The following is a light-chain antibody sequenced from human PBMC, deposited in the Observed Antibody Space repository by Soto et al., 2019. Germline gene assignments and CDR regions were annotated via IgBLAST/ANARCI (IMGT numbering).Light chain of an antibody. Sequence: EIVMTQSPATLSVSPGERVTLSCRASQDIRSSLAWYQQKPGQAPRLLMYDASNRATGIPARFSGSGSGTDFTLTISSLEPEEFAVYYCQQRSNWRTFGQGTKVDIK. CDR3: QQRSNWRT. V-gene: IGKV3D-11*01. CDR1: QDIRSS. J-gene: IGKJ1*01. CDR2: DAS.